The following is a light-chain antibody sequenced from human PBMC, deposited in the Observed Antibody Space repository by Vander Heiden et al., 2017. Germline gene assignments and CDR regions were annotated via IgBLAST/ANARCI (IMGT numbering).Light chain of an antibody. CDR3: QQDNSYSGT. Sequence: DIQMTQSPSTLSASVGDRVTITCRASQSLSGWLAWYQQKPGKAPKLLIYKVSTLDSGVPSRFSGSGSGTEFTLTISSLQPDDFATYYCQQDNSYSGTFGQGTKVEIK. CDR2: KVS. V-gene: IGKV1-5*03. J-gene: IGKJ1*01. CDR1: QSLSGW.